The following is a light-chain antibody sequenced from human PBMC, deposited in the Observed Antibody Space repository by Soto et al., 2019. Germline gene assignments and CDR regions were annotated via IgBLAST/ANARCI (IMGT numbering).Light chain of an antibody. J-gene: IGKJ2*01. CDR2: GAS. CDR3: QQYNNWPPYT. CDR1: QSVSNN. V-gene: IGKV3-15*01. Sequence: EIVLTQSPGTLSLSPGERATLSCRASQSVSNNYLAWYQQRPGQAPRLLMYGASTRATETPARCSGSGSATDFTLTISSLQSEDFAVYYCQQYNNWPPYTFGQGTKVDIK.